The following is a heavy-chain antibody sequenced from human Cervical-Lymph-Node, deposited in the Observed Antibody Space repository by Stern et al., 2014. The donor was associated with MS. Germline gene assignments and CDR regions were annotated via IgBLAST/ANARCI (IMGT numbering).Heavy chain of an antibody. D-gene: IGHD1-14*01. CDR1: GFTFSSYW. Sequence: EVQLVESGGGLVQPGGSLRLSCAASGFTFSSYWMHWVRQAPGKGLVWVSRINSDVSSTTYADSVKGRFTISRDNAKNTLYLQMNSLRAEDTALYYCARGGRRSFDYWGQGTLVTVSS. CDR3: ARGGRRSFDY. J-gene: IGHJ4*02. V-gene: IGHV3-74*02. CDR2: INSDVSST.